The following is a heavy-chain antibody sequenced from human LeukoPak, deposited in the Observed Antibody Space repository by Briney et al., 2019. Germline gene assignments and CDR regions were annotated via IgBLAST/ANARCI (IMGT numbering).Heavy chain of an antibody. J-gene: IGHJ3*02. CDR1: GFSFSTCA. D-gene: IGHD2-2*02. CDR3: AKDYIVVVPAAIWVAFDI. Sequence: PGGSLRLSCAASGFSFSTCAMSWVRQAPGKGLEWVSLISATGGTTYYADSVKGRFTISRDNSKNTLYLQMNSLRAEDTAVYYCAKDYIVVVPAAIWVAFDIWGQGTMVTVSS. CDR2: ISATGGTT. V-gene: IGHV3-23*01.